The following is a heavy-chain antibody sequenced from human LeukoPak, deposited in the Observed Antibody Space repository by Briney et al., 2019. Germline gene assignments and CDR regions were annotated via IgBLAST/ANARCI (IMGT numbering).Heavy chain of an antibody. CDR2: VYSDGTT. J-gene: IGHJ4*02. CDR3: ARAETAAGSY. V-gene: IGHV3-53*01. CDR1: GVTVSSDY. D-gene: IGHD6-13*01. Sequence: PGGSLRLSCAASGVTVSSDYISCVRQAPGKGLEWVSVVYSDGTTNYADSVRGRFATSRDTSKNTIYLQMNSLRADDTAVYYCARAETAAGSYWGQGTLVTVSA.